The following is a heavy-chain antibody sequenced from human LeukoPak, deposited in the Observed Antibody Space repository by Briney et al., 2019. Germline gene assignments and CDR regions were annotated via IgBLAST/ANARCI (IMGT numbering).Heavy chain of an antibody. J-gene: IGHJ4*02. Sequence: SVKVSCKASGYTFTGYYMHWVRQAPGQGLEWMGWINPNSGGTNYAQKFQGRVTMTRDTSISTAYMELSRLRSDDTALYYCAKDMTPAVAGTVGNFDYWGQGTLVTVSS. CDR2: INPNSGGT. V-gene: IGHV1-2*02. D-gene: IGHD6-19*01. CDR1: GYTFTGYY. CDR3: AKDMTPAVAGTVGNFDY.